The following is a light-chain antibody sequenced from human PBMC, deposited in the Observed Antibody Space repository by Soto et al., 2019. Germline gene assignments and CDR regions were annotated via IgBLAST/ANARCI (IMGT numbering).Light chain of an antibody. CDR3: QRYGTSLTWT. J-gene: IGKJ1*01. CDR2: GAS. Sequence: EIVLTQSPGTLSLSPGEGATLSCRASQSISSGYLAWYQQKPGQAPRLLIYGASSRATGIPDRFSGSGSETDFTLTISRLEPEDFAVYYCQRYGTSLTWTFGQGTKVDI. V-gene: IGKV3-20*01. CDR1: QSISSGY.